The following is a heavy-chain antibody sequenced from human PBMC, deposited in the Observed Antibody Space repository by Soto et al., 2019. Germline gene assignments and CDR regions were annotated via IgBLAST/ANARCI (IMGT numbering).Heavy chain of an antibody. CDR1: GFIFGDYA. D-gene: IGHD1-1*01. Sequence: QVHLVESGGELVKPGGSLRLSCVGPGFIFGDYAMGWIRQAPGKGLEWISYISLSGYVTYDADSVKGRFTFSRDNAKNSLCVDMNSLTADDTAVYYCVRWWNGFDYWGQGTLVTVSS. V-gene: IGHV3-11*01. CDR2: ISLSGYVT. J-gene: IGHJ4*02. CDR3: VRWWNGFDY.